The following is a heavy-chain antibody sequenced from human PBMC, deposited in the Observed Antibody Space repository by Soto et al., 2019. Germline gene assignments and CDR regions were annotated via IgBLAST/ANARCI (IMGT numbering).Heavy chain of an antibody. Sequence: GGSLRLSCAASGFTFSHYWMYWVRQAPGKGLVWVSRINSDGSVSSYADSVKGRLTISRDNVKNTLYLQMNSLRAEDTAVYYCARGDCVGGTCYSLAGSFYYYMDVWGTGTTVTVS. D-gene: IGHD2-15*01. CDR2: INSDGSVS. CDR3: ARGDCVGGTCYSLAGSFYYYMDV. CDR1: GFTFSHYW. V-gene: IGHV3-74*01. J-gene: IGHJ6*03.